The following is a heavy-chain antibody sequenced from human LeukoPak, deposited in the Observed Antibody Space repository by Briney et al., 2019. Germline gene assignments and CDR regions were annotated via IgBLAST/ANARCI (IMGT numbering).Heavy chain of an antibody. D-gene: IGHD3-16*02. CDR3: ARDRSPSYDYVWGSYRYIAHDAFDI. J-gene: IGHJ3*02. Sequence: ASVKVSCKASGYIFTSYYIHWVRQAPGQGLEWMGIINPSGGNTNYAQKFQGRVTMTRDTSTSTVYMELSSLRSGDTAVYYCARDRSPSYDYVWGSYRYIAHDAFDIWGQGTMVTVSS. V-gene: IGHV1-46*01. CDR1: GYIFTSYY. CDR2: INPSGGNT.